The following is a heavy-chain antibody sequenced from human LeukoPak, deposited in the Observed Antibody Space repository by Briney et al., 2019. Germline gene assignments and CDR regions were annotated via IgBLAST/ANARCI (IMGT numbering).Heavy chain of an antibody. V-gene: IGHV3-23*01. J-gene: IGHJ4*02. Sequence: GGSLRLSCAASGFTFSSYAMNWVRQPPGKGLEWVSDISGSGGSTYYADSVKGRFTISRDISKNTLYLQMNSLRAEDTAVYYCAKDRYYDSSGYYYSYWGQGTLVTVSS. CDR1: GFTFSSYA. D-gene: IGHD3-22*01. CDR2: ISGSGGST. CDR3: AKDRYYDSSGYYYSY.